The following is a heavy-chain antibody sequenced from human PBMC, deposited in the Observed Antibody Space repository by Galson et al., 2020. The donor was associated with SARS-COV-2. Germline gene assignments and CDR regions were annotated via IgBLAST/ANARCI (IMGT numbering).Heavy chain of an antibody. V-gene: IGHV4-30-4*07. CDR3: ARVSPEAPGASGTYYAPYFDS. J-gene: IGHJ4*02. Sequence: SETLSLTCAVSGDSISSGRYSWSWNRQPPGKGLEWVGFISYSGRTSYNPSLKSRPTISVDKSKNQFSLELSSVTAADTAVYYCARVSPEAPGASGTYYAPYFDSWGQGTLVTVSS. D-gene: IGHD3-3*01. CDR1: GDSISSGRYS. CDR2: ISYSGRT.